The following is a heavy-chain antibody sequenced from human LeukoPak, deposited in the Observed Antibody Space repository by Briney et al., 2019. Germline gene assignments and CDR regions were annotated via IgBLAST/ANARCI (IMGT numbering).Heavy chain of an antibody. CDR3: AKGTESGWYAYFDY. V-gene: IGHV3-33*06. D-gene: IGHD6-19*01. Sequence: GRSLRLSCAAPGFTFSHYGMHWVRQAPGKGLEWVAVIWYGGGNKYFADSVKGRFTISRDNSKNTVYLQMNSLRVEDTAVYYCAKGTESGWYAYFDYWGQGTLVTVSS. CDR1: GFTFSHYG. J-gene: IGHJ4*02. CDR2: IWYGGGNK.